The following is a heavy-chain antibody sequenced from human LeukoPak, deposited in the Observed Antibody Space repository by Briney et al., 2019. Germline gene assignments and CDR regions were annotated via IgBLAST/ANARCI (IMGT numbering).Heavy chain of an antibody. CDR3: ARENYYETSGLDY. J-gene: IGHJ4*02. Sequence: GGSLRLSCAASGLTFSGYSMNWVRQAPGKGLEWVSSLSSSSSHIYYADSVKGRFTISRDNAKNSLYLQMNSLRAEDTAVYYCARENYYETSGLDYWGQGTLVTVSS. CDR1: GLTFSGYS. D-gene: IGHD3-22*01. V-gene: IGHV3-21*01. CDR2: LSSSSSHI.